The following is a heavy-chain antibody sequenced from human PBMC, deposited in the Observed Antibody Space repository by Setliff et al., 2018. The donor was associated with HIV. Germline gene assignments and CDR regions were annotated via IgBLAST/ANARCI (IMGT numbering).Heavy chain of an antibody. D-gene: IGHD3-10*01. V-gene: IGHV1-8*01. CDR3: ARDDRGRLRGLGPFDP. CDR1: GYTFTSYD. Sequence: ASVKVSCKASGYTFTSYDINWVRQAAGQGLEWVGWTNTYRGKSVYAQKFQGRVTMTRDTSTSTAYMELSSLRSEDTAVYYCARDDRGRLRGLGPFDPWGQGTLVTVSS. J-gene: IGHJ5*02. CDR2: TNTYRGKS.